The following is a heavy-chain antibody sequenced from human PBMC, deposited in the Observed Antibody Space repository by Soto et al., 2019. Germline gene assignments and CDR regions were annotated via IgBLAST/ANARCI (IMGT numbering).Heavy chain of an antibody. D-gene: IGHD2-2*01. CDR1: GYPFTHYG. CDR3: ASRRSTNCPDALDI. Sequence: ASVKVSCKSAGYPFTHYGITWVRQAPGQGLEWMGWINTYNGNTDYAQKFQGRVTMTTDTSTSTAYMEVRSLTSDDTAVYYCASRRSTNCPDALDIWGQGTMVTVSS. CDR2: INTYNGNT. V-gene: IGHV1-18*01. J-gene: IGHJ3*02.